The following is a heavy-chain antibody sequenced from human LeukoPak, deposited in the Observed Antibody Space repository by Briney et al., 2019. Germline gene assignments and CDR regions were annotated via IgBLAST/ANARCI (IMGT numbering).Heavy chain of an antibody. CDR2: ISWDGARK. D-gene: IGHD4-23*01. J-gene: IGHJ4*02. V-gene: IGHV3-43*01. CDR3: AKADDGGALEY. CDR1: GFTFDDYT. Sequence: GGSLRLSCAASGFTFDDYTMYWVGQAPGKGLEWVSLISWDGARKYYADSVKGRFTISRDNNKNSLYLQMNSLRTDDTAFYHCAKADDGGALEYWGQGTLVTVSS.